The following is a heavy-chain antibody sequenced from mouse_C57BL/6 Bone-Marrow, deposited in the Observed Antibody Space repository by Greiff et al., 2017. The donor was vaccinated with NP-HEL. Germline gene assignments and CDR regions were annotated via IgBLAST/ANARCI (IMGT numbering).Heavy chain of an antibody. D-gene: IGHD2-3*01. Sequence: EVQGVESGGDLVKPGGSLKLSCAASGFTFSSYGMSWVRQTPDKRLEWVATISSGGSYTYYPDSVKGRFTISRDNAKNTLYLQMSSLKSEDTAMYYCARHELDDGYSWFAYWGQGTLVTVSA. CDR3: ARHELDDGYSWFAY. J-gene: IGHJ3*01. V-gene: IGHV5-6*01. CDR2: ISSGGSYT. CDR1: GFTFSSYG.